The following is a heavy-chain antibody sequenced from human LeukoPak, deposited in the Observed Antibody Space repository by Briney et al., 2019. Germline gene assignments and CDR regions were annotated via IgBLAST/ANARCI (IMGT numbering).Heavy chain of an antibody. J-gene: IGHJ4*02. CDR2: INSDGSST. CDR1: GFTFSSYW. V-gene: IGHV3-74*01. CDR3: ASRLVGCGGSEGRSLFDY. Sequence: GGSLRLSCAASGFTFSSYWMHWVRQAPGKGLVWVSRINSDGSSTSYADSVKSRFTISRDNAKNTLYLQMNSLRAEDTAVYYCASRLVGCGGSEGRSLFDYWGERTRVTVS. D-gene: IGHD2-21*01.